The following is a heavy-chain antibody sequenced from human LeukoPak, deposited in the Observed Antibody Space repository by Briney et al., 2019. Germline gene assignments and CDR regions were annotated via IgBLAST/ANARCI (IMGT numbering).Heavy chain of an antibody. CDR3: ATDLSLDY. V-gene: IGHV4-59*01. CDR1: GGSISSDY. Sequence: SETLSLTCTVSGGSISSDYWSWIRQPPGKGLEWIGYIYYSGSTNYRPSLKSRVTISVGTSKDQFSLTRSSVTAADTAVYYCATDLSLDYWGQGTLVTVSS. J-gene: IGHJ4*02. CDR2: IYYSGST.